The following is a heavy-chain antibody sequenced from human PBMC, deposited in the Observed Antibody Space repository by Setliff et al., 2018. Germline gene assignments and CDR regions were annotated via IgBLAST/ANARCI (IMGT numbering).Heavy chain of an antibody. D-gene: IGHD2-15*01. CDR2: IKYSGST. CDR1: GDAISSSNYY. CDR3: ARQGTYCDGGGGSCFPPNY. Sequence: LSLTCTVSGDAISSSNYYWGWIRQPPGKGLEWIAAIKYSGSTSFNPSLKSRVTISVDKSKSQFSLKLSSVTAVDTAVYYCARQGTYCDGGGGSCFPPNYCGQGTQVTVSS. J-gene: IGHJ4*02. V-gene: IGHV4-39*01.